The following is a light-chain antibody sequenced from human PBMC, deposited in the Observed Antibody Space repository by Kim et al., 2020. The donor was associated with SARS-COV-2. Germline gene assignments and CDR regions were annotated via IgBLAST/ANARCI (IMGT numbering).Light chain of an antibody. CDR3: QVWDSSSDHWV. CDR2: YDR. CDR1: NIGNKN. Sequence: SYELIQPPSVSVAPGKTARITCEGNNIGNKNVHWYQQKPGQAPALVSNYDRDRPSGIPERFSGSNSGSTATLTISRVEAGDEADYYCQVWDSSSDHWVFGGGTKVTVL. V-gene: IGLV3-21*04. J-gene: IGLJ3*02.